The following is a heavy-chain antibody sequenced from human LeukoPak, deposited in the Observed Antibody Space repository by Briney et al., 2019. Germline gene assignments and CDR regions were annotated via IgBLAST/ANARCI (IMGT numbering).Heavy chain of an antibody. CDR3: ARHAAIRNYVGNFYS. CDR1: GGSISSSSHY. J-gene: IGHJ4*02. CDR2: IFYSGST. Sequence: PSETLSLTCTVSGGSISSSSHYWGWIRQPPGKGLEWIGTIFYSGSTYYNPSLKSRVTVSVDTSKNQFSLKMRSVTAADTSVYYSARHAAIRNYVGNFYSWGQGTLVTVSS. D-gene: IGHD4-11*01. V-gene: IGHV4-39*01.